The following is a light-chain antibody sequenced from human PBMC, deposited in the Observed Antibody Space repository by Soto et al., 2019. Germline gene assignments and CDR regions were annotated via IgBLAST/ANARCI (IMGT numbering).Light chain of an antibody. CDR2: GAS. V-gene: IGKV3-20*01. Sequence: EIVLTHSPVTLSLSPGERATLSCRASQSVSSNNLAWYQQRPGQAPRVVIYGASTRATGIPERFSGSGSGTDFTLTISRLEPEDFAVYYCQQYGRSPFTFGPGTKVDIK. CDR1: QSVSSNN. CDR3: QQYGRSPFT. J-gene: IGKJ3*01.